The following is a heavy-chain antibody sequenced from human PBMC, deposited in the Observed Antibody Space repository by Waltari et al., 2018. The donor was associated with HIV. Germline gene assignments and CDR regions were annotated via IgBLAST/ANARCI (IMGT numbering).Heavy chain of an antibody. Sequence: EVRLVESGGGLGQPGGSLRLSCAGSGFTFSRYWMHWVRQTPGKGLEWVSRIKPDGPQTDYADSVKGRFTISRDNAKSTLHLQLNALSVEDTALYFCTGDTFGNDDFWGQGVLVTVSS. CDR2: IKPDGPQT. CDR3: TGDTFGNDDF. J-gene: IGHJ4*02. CDR1: GFTFSRYW. D-gene: IGHD1-1*01. V-gene: IGHV3-74*01.